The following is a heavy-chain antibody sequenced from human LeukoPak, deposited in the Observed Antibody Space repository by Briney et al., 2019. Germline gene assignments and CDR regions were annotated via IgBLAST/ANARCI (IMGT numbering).Heavy chain of an antibody. CDR2: IYHSGST. V-gene: IGHV4-59*04. D-gene: IGHD3-10*01. CDR1: GGSISSYY. CDR3: ARGRGYYYGAGSYWVI. Sequence: SETLSLTCTVSGGSISSYYWSWLRQPPGKGLEWIGSIYHSGSTYYNPSLKSRVTISLDTSKNKFSLQVNSVTAADTAVYYCARGRGYYYGAGSYWVIWGQGTMVTVS. J-gene: IGHJ3*02.